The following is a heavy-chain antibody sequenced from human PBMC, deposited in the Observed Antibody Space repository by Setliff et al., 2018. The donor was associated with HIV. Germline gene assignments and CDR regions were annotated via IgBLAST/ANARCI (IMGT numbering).Heavy chain of an antibody. Sequence: GASVKVSCKASRRTFNSHTINWVRQAPGQGLDWMGRIIPILGVANYAQRFQGKVTITAEKSTSTAYMELTSLRFDDTAVYYCARDFGGYCSSMSCPGLFDPWGQGTLVTVSS. D-gene: IGHD2-2*01. CDR2: IIPILGVA. CDR1: RRTFNSHT. V-gene: IGHV1-69*04. J-gene: IGHJ5*02. CDR3: ARDFGGYCSSMSCPGLFDP.